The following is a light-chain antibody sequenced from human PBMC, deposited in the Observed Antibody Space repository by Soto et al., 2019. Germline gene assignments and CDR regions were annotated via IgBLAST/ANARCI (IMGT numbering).Light chain of an antibody. V-gene: IGLV2-11*01. CDR3: CSYAGIYTYV. Sequence: QSARTQPRSVSGSPGQSVTISCTGTSSDVGGYNYVSWYQQHPGKAPKLMIYDVSQRPSGVPDRFSGSKSGNTASLTISGLQAEVEADYYCCSYAGIYTYVFGTGTKVTVL. CDR1: SSDVGGYNY. CDR2: DVS. J-gene: IGLJ1*01.